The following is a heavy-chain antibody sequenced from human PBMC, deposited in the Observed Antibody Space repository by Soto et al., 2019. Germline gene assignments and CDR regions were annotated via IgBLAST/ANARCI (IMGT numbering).Heavy chain of an antibody. V-gene: IGHV4-34*01. CDR1: GGSFNSYY. CDR3: AKSSVTGALDS. CDR2: IYYSGST. D-gene: IGHD1-26*01. J-gene: IGHJ4*02. Sequence: XATLSLTCAVFGGSFNSYYWNWIRQPPGRGLEWIGEIYYSGSTNYNASLKSRVTISVDRSKNQISLHLTSVTAADTAVYYCAKSSVTGALDSWGQGTLVTVSS.